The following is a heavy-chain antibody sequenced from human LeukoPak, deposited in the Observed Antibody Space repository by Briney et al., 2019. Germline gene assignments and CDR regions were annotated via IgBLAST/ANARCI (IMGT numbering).Heavy chain of an antibody. J-gene: IGHJ5*02. Sequence: GGSLRLSCAASGFTFSSYSMNWVRQAPGKGLEWVSSISSSSSYIYYADSVKGRFTISRDNAKNSLYLQMNSLRAEDTAVYYCARENHYDFWSGYYNWFDPWGQGTLVTVSS. D-gene: IGHD3-3*01. CDR1: GFTFSSYS. CDR2: ISSSSSYI. CDR3: ARENHYDFWSGYYNWFDP. V-gene: IGHV3-21*01.